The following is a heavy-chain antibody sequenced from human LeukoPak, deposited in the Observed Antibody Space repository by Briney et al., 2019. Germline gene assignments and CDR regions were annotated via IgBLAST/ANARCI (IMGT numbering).Heavy chain of an antibody. CDR1: GFTFSSYA. CDR3: AKGETPGPSGGWYFDY. Sequence: PGGSLRLSCAASGFTFSSYAMSWVRQAPGKGLEWVSAISGSGGSTYYADSVKGRFTISRDNSKNTLYLQMNSLRAEDTAVYYCAKGETPGPSGGWYFDYWGQGTLVTVSS. V-gene: IGHV3-23*01. D-gene: IGHD4-23*01. CDR2: ISGSGGST. J-gene: IGHJ4*02.